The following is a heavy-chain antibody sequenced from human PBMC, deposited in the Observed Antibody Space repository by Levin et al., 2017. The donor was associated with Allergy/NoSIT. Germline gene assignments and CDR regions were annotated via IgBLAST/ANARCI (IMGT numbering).Heavy chain of an antibody. D-gene: IGHD3-3*01. Sequence: SQTLSLTCAISGDSVSSNSVAWNWIRQSPSRGLEWLGRTYYRSKWKNDYAVSVKSRIIINPDTSKNQFSLQLKSVTPEDTAVYYCARGWSGSMDVWGQGTTVTVSS. J-gene: IGHJ6*02. V-gene: IGHV6-1*01. CDR3: ARGWSGSMDV. CDR2: TYYRSKWKN. CDR1: GDSVSSNSVA.